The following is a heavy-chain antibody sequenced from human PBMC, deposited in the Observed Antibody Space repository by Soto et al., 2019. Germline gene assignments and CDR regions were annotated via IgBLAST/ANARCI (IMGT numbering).Heavy chain of an antibody. D-gene: IGHD2-2*01. CDR2: IYYSGST. CDR1: GGSISSGDYY. J-gene: IGHJ5*02. V-gene: IGHV4-30-4*01. CDR3: ARNTGLVVVVPAADNWFDP. Sequence: QVQLQESGPGLVKPSQTLSLTCTVSGGSISSGDYYWSWIRQPPGKGLEWIGYIYYSGSTYYNPSLKSRVTISVDTSKNQFSLKLSSVTAADTAVYYCARNTGLVVVVPAADNWFDPWGQGTLVTVSS.